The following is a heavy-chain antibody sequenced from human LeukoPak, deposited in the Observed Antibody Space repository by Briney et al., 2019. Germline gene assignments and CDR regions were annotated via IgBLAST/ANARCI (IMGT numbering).Heavy chain of an antibody. V-gene: IGHV1-69*10. CDR3: ASGDFSVVAAMPFDY. CDR1: GGTFSSYA. Sequence: SVKVSCKASGGTFSSYAISWVRQAPGQGLEWMGGIIPIFGIANYAQKFQGRVTITADKSTSTAYMELSSLRSEDTAVYYCASGDFSVVAAMPFDYWGQGTLVTVSS. J-gene: IGHJ4*02. D-gene: IGHD2-15*01. CDR2: IIPIFGIA.